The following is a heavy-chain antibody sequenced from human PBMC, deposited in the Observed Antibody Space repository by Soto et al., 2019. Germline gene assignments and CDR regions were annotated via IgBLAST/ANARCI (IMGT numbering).Heavy chain of an antibody. CDR3: AKFSQSRPLVDY. J-gene: IGHJ4*02. CDR1: GFTFSSYA. Sequence: EVPLLESGGGLVQPGGSLRLSCAASGFTFSSYAMSWVRQAPGKGLEWVSAISGSGGSTYYADSVKGRFTISRDNSKNTLYLQMNSLRAEDTAVYYCAKFSQSRPLVDYWGQGTLVTVSS. V-gene: IGHV3-23*01. D-gene: IGHD2-2*01. CDR2: ISGSGGST.